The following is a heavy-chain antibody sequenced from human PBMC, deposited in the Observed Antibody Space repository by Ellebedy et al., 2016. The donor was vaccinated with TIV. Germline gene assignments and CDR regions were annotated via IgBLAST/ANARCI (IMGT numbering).Heavy chain of an antibody. D-gene: IGHD3-10*01. Sequence: PGGSLRLSCAASGFTFSSYGMHWVRQAPGKGLEWVAVIWYDGSNKYYADSVKGRFTISRDNAKNSLYLQMNSLRAEDTAVYYCARVLLWFGEATSRFYYYYGMDVWGQGTTVTVSS. CDR2: IWYDGSNK. CDR1: GFTFSSYG. V-gene: IGHV3-33*08. CDR3: ARVLLWFGEATSRFYYYYGMDV. J-gene: IGHJ6*02.